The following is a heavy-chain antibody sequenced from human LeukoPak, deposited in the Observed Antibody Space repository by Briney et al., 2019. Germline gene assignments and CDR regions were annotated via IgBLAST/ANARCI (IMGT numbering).Heavy chain of an antibody. CDR1: GFSFDDYA. Sequence: GGSLRLSCAASGFSFDDYAMHWVRHAPGKGLEWVSGINWNSGSIDYAESVKGRFTISRDNAKNSLYLQMNSLRAEDTALYYCAKDMMAIVGGTTSAFDMWGQGTMVTVSS. CDR3: AKDMMAIVGGTTSAFDM. J-gene: IGHJ3*02. D-gene: IGHD1-26*01. V-gene: IGHV3-9*01. CDR2: INWNSGSI.